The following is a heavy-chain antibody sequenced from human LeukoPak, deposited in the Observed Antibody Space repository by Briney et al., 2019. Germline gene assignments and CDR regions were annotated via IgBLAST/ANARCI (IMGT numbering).Heavy chain of an antibody. D-gene: IGHD5-18*01. CDR3: ARRGYGAAFDI. V-gene: IGHV1-69*05. CDR2: IIPILGTA. Sequence: LWASVKVSCRASGGTFSSYAISWVRQAPGQGLEWMGGIIPILGTANYAQKFQGRATITTDESTSTAYMELSSLRSEDTAVYYCARRGYGAAFDIWGQGTMVTVSS. CDR1: GGTFSSYA. J-gene: IGHJ3*02.